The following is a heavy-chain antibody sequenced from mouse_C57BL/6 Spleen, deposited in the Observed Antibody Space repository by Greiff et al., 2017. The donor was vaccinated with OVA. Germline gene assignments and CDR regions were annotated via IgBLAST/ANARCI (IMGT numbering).Heavy chain of an antibody. CDR1: GCAFTNYL. V-gene: IGHV1-54*01. CDR2: INPGSGGT. D-gene: IGHD2-4*01. CDR3: ARDYENAMDY. J-gene: IGHJ4*01. Sequence: QVQLQQSGAELVRPGTSVKVSCKASGCAFTNYLRERVKQRPGQGLEWIGVINPGSGGTNYNEKFKGKATLTADKSSSTAYMQLSSLTSEDSAVYFCARDYENAMDYWGQGTSVTVSS.